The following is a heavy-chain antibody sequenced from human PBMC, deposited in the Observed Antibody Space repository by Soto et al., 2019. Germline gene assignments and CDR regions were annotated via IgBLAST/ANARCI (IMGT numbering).Heavy chain of an antibody. J-gene: IGHJ6*02. CDR1: GGTFSSYA. CDR3: AREPELLYSSGWRYGMDV. CDR2: IIPIFGTA. D-gene: IGHD6-19*01. Sequence: QVQLVQSRAEVKKPGSSVKVSCKASGGTFSSYAISWVRQAPGQGLEWMGGIIPIFGTANYAQKFQGRVTITADESTSTAYMELSSLRSEDTAVYYCAREPELLYSSGWRYGMDVWGQGTTVTVSS. V-gene: IGHV1-69*12.